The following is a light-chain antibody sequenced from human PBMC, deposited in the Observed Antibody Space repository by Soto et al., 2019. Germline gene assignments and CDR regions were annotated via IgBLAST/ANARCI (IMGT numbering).Light chain of an antibody. CDR2: KAS. J-gene: IGKJ1*01. CDR1: QTISSW. Sequence: IQLTQSPFTLSGSVAPRVALTGRASQTISSWLAWYQQKPGKAPKLLIYKASTLKSGVPSRFSGSGSETDFTLTISSLQPDDFATYYCQQYSSYWTFGQGTKVDIK. V-gene: IGKV1-5*03. CDR3: QQYSSYWT.